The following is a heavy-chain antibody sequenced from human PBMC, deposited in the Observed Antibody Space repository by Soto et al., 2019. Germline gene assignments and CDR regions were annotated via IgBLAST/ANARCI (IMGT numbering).Heavy chain of an antibody. CDR3: AKEGGLSGSYYISSSYYFDY. D-gene: IGHD1-26*01. Sequence: PGGSLRLSCAASRFTFSNYGMHWVRQTPGKGLEWVAVISYDGSNKYYADYVKGRFTISRDNSKNTLYLQMNSLRAEDTSVYYCAKEGGLSGSYYISSSYYFDYWGQGTLVTVSS. CDR2: ISYDGSNK. J-gene: IGHJ4*02. V-gene: IGHV3-30*18. CDR1: RFTFSNYG.